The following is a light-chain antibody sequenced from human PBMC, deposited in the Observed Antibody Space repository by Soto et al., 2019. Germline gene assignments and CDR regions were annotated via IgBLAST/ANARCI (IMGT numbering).Light chain of an antibody. CDR2: AAS. V-gene: IGKV1-39*01. J-gene: IGKJ5*01. CDR3: QQSYSTPPT. CDR1: QAISTN. Sequence: DSQMTXXPSSVSASAGDRVTITCRASQAISTNLAWYQQKPGKAPKLLIYAASSLQSGVPSRFSGSGSGTDFTLTISSLQPEDFATYYCQQSYSTPPTFAQGTRLEIK.